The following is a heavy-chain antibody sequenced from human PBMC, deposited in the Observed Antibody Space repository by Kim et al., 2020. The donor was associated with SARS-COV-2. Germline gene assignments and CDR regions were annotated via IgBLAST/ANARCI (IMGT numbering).Heavy chain of an antibody. Sequence: GGSLRLSCAASGFTFSSYGMNWVRQAPGKGLEWVAVISYDGSNKYYADSVKGRFTISRDNSKNTLYLQMNSLRAEDTAVYYCAKAGSGSPACYYYYMDVWGRGTPVPLSS. CDR1: GFTFSSYG. J-gene: IGHJ6*03. V-gene: IGHV3-30*18. CDR2: ISYDGSNK. CDR3: AKAGSGSPACYYYYMDV. D-gene: IGHD2-15*01.